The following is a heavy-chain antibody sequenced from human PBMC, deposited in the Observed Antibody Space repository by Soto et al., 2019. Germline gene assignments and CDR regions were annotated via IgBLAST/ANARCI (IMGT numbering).Heavy chain of an antibody. J-gene: IGHJ5*02. V-gene: IGHV4-39*02. CDR2: IFYTGTT. D-gene: IGHD2-2*01. CDR3: ARLAVVVPVANA. CDR1: GSSISYNSYY. Sequence: SETLSLTCSVSGSSISYNSYYWGWIRQPPGKGLEWVGGIFYTGTTYYSPSLKDRVTISVDTSKNSFSLNLTSVTAADTAVYFCARLAVVVPVANAWGQGTLVTVSS.